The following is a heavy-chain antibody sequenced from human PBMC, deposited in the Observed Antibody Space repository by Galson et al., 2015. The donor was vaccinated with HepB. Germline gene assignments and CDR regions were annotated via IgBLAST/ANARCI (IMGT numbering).Heavy chain of an antibody. CDR1: GFTFSSYA. CDR2: ISGSGGST. Sequence: SLRLSCATSGFTFSSYAMSWVRQAPGKGLEWVSAISGSGGSTYYADSVKGRFTISRDNSKNTLYLQMNSPRAEDTAVYYCAKGEKWELPLDYWGQGTLVTVSS. D-gene: IGHD1-26*01. V-gene: IGHV3-23*01. J-gene: IGHJ4*02. CDR3: AKGEKWELPLDY.